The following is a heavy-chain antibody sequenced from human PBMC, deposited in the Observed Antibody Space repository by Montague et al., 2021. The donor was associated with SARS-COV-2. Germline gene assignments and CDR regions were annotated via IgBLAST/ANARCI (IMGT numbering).Heavy chain of an antibody. CDR2: IYWNDDK. V-gene: IGHV2-5*01. J-gene: IGHJ3*02. D-gene: IGHD3-9*01. CDR1: GFSLSTSGVG. Sequence: PALVKPTQTLTLTCTFSGFSLSTSGVGVGWIRQPPGKALEWLALIYWNDDKRYSPSLKGRLTITKDTSKNQVVLTMTNMDPVDTATYYCALTRVSYDILTGYYHRDAFDIWGQGTMVTVSS. CDR3: ALTRVSYDILTGYYHRDAFDI.